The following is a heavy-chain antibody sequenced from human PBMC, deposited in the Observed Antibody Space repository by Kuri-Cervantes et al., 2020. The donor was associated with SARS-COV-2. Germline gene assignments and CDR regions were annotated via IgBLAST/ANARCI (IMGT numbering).Heavy chain of an antibody. V-gene: IGHV3-7*04. CDR2: IKQDGSEK. D-gene: IGHD6-19*01. Sequence: GESLKISCAASGFAFSSYWMSWVRQAPGKGLEWVANIKQDGSEKYYVDSVKGRFTISRDNAKNSLYLQMNSLGAEDTAVYYCARNRGSGWPFFDYWGQGTLVTVSS. CDR3: ARNRGSGWPFFDY. CDR1: GFAFSSYW. J-gene: IGHJ4*02.